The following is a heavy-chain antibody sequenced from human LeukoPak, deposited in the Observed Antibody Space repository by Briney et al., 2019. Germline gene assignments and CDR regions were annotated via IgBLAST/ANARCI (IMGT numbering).Heavy chain of an antibody. J-gene: IGHJ4*02. V-gene: IGHV3-23*01. D-gene: IGHD6-13*01. CDR1: GFTFSSYA. CDR3: VRDGDSSSWNFDY. Sequence: GGSLRLSCAASGFTFSSYAMSWVRQAPGKGLEWVSAISGSGGSTYYADSVKGRFTISRDNSKNTVFLQMNSLRVEDTAIYYCVRDGDSSSWNFDYWGQGTLVTVSS. CDR2: ISGSGGST.